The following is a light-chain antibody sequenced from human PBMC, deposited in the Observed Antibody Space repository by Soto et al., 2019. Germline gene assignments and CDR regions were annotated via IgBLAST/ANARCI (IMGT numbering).Light chain of an antibody. Sequence: DIQMTQSPSAVSASVGARVTITRRASPGISTWLAWYQQKPGKAPNLLIYGASNMDGGVPSRFSGSGSGTNFTLTISSLQPEDFATYYCQQDTSLPTTFGQGTRLEI. V-gene: IGKV1-12*01. CDR3: QQDTSLPTT. CDR2: GAS. CDR1: PGISTW. J-gene: IGKJ5*01.